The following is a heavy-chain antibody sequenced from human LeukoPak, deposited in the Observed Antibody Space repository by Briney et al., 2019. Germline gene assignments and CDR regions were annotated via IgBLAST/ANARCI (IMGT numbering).Heavy chain of an antibody. J-gene: IGHJ6*02. CDR1: GFTFSSYE. V-gene: IGHV3-48*03. CDR2: ISSSGSTI. CDR3: ARSRLLIYYYYYGMDV. Sequence: GGSLRLSCAASGFTFSSYEMNWVRQAPGKGLEWVSYISSSGSTIYYADSVKGRFTISRDNAKNSLYLQMNSLRAEDTAVYYCARSRLLIYYYYYGMDVWGQGTTVTVPS. D-gene: IGHD3-16*01.